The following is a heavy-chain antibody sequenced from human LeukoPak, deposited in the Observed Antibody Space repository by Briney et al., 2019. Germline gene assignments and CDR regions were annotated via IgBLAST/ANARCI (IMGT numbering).Heavy chain of an antibody. D-gene: IGHD3-22*01. CDR1: GFTFSSYG. V-gene: IGHV3-30*04. CDR3: ARPMYYYDSSGSLAV. CDR2: ISSKVKQK. J-gene: IGHJ6*02. Sequence: PGRSLRLACAASGFTFSSYGIHWVRQPPDKWREWVALISSKVKQKVYADSVKGRFTISRDNSKNTLYLQMNSLRAEDTAVYYCARPMYYYDSSGSLAVWGQGTTVTVTS.